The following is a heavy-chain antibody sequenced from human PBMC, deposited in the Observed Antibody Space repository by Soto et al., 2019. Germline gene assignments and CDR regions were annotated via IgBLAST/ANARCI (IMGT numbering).Heavy chain of an antibody. Sequence: PGGSLRLSCAASGFTFSNSDMHWVRQTTGKGLEWLSGIGTVGDTYYPPSVRGRFTISRENAKNSLYLQMDGLRAEDMAVYFCARGTGAQLMYFDLWGRGTLVTVSS. CDR3: ARGTGAQLMYFDL. D-gene: IGHD7-27*01. CDR1: GFTFSNSD. J-gene: IGHJ2*01. V-gene: IGHV3-13*01. CDR2: IGTVGDT.